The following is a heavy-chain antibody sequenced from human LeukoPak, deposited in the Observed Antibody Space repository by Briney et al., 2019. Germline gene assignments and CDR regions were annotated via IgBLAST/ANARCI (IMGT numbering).Heavy chain of an antibody. J-gene: IGHJ5*02. CDR3: ARDPWGYGSGSYRSPPYNWFDP. Sequence: SVTVSCTASGGTFSSYAISWVRQAPGQGLEWMGGIIPIFGTANYAQTFQGRVTITADESTSTAYMELSSLRSEDTAVYYCARDPWGYGSGSYRSPPYNWFDPRGQGTLGTVS. CDR2: IIPIFGTA. D-gene: IGHD3-10*01. CDR1: GGTFSSYA. V-gene: IGHV1-69*13.